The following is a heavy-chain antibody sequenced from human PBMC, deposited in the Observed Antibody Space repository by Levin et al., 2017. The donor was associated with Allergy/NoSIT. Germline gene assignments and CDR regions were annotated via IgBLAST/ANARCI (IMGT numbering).Heavy chain of an antibody. CDR3: ARVRGDRDYYDSSGLGD. Sequence: LSLTCAASGFTFSSYWMHWVRQAPGKGLVWVSRINSDGSSTSYADSVKGRFTISRDNAKNTLYLQMNSLRAEDTAVYYCARVRGDRDYYDSSGLGDWGQGTLVTVSS. V-gene: IGHV3-74*01. J-gene: IGHJ4*02. CDR2: INSDGSST. CDR1: GFTFSSYW. D-gene: IGHD3-22*01.